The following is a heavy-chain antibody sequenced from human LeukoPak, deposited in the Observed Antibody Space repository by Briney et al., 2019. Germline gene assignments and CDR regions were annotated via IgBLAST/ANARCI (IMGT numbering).Heavy chain of an antibody. D-gene: IGHD4-17*01. Sequence: WGSLRLSCAASGFTVSSNYMSWVRQAPGKGLEWVSVIYSGGSTYYADSVKGRFTISRDNSKNTLYLQMNSLRAEDTAVYYCAREADSYGDYDRYFDYWGQGTLVTVSS. CDR2: IYSGGST. J-gene: IGHJ4*02. CDR3: AREADSYGDYDRYFDY. V-gene: IGHV3-66*01. CDR1: GFTVSSNY.